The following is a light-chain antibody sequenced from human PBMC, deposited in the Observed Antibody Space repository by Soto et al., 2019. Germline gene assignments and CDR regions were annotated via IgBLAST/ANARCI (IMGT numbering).Light chain of an antibody. Sequence: EIVMTQSPATLSVSPGERATLSCRASQSVSSNLAWHQQKPGQAPRILVYGASSRATGIPDRFSGSGSGTDFTLTISRLEPEDFAVYYCQQHGGSPITFGQGTRLEIK. CDR3: QQHGGSPIT. CDR1: QSVSSN. CDR2: GAS. J-gene: IGKJ5*01. V-gene: IGKV3-20*01.